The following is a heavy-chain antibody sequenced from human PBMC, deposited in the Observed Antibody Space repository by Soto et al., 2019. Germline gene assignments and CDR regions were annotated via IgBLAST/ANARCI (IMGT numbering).Heavy chain of an antibody. D-gene: IGHD2-15*01. CDR3: EIGYCSGGSCPFDL. Sequence: GGSLRLSCAASGFTFSSYGMHWVRQAPGKGLEWVAVIWYDGSNKYYADPVKGRFTISRDNSKNTLYLQMNSLRAEDTAVYYCEIGYCSGGSCPFDLWGQGTLVTVSS. CDR2: IWYDGSNK. CDR1: GFTFSSYG. J-gene: IGHJ5*02. V-gene: IGHV3-33*01.